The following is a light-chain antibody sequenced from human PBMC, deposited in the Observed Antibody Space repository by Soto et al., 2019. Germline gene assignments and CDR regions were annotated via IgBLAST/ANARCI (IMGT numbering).Light chain of an antibody. CDR2: GNS. CDR3: QSYDSTHVV. V-gene: IGLV1-40*01. Sequence: QSVLTQPPSGSGAPGQRVTISCTGSSSNIGACYDVHWYQQLPGTAPKLLIYGNSNRPSGVPDRFSGSKSGTSASLAITGLQAEDEADYYCQSYDSTHVVFGGGTKLTVL. CDR1: SSNIGACYD. J-gene: IGLJ2*01.